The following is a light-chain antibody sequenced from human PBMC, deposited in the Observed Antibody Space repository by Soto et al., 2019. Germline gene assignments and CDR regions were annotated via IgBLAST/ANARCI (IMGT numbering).Light chain of an antibody. J-gene: IGKJ2*01. Sequence: DVVMTQSPLSLPVTLGQPASISCRSSQSLVYSDGNTYLNWFQQRPGQSPRRLIYKVSNRDSGVPDRFSGSGSGADFTLKISRVEAEYVGVYYCMQGTHWPNPFGQGTKLEIK. CDR1: QSLVYSDGNTY. V-gene: IGKV2-30*01. CDR2: KVS. CDR3: MQGTHWPNP.